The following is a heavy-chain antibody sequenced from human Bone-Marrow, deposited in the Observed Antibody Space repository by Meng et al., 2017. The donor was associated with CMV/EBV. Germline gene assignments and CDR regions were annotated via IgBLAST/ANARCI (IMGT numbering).Heavy chain of an antibody. Sequence: KVSCKGSGYSFTSYWIGWVRQMPGKGLEWMGIIYPGDSDTRYSPSFQGQVTSSADKSISTAYLQWSSLKASDTAMYYCARGIGRLQQPLTPWGQGTLVTVSS. CDR1: GYSFTSYW. V-gene: IGHV5-51*01. J-gene: IGHJ5*02. D-gene: IGHD4-11*01. CDR3: ARGIGRLQQPLTP. CDR2: IYPGDSDT.